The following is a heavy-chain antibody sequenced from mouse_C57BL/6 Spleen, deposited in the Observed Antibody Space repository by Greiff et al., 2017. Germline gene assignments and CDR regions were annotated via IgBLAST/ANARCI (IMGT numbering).Heavy chain of an antibody. D-gene: IGHD2-3*01. J-gene: IGHJ2*01. V-gene: IGHV3-6*01. CDR3: AREVDGYSY. CDR1: GYSITSGYY. CDR2: ISYDGSN. Sequence: DVKLQESGPGLVKPSQSLSLTCSVTGYSITSGYYWNWIRQFPGNKLEWMGYISYDGSNNYNPSLKNRISITRDTSKNQFFLKLNSVTTEDTATYYCAREVDGYSYWGQGTTLTVSS.